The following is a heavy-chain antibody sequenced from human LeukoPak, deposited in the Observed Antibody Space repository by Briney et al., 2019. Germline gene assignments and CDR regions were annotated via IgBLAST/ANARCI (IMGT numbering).Heavy chain of an antibody. V-gene: IGHV4-31*03. D-gene: IGHD3-22*01. CDR3: ASMPNYYDSSGYYWSFDY. CDR2: IYYSGST. Sequence: SETLSVTCTVSGGSISSGGYYWSWIRQHPGKGLEWIGYIYYSGSTYYNPSLKSRVTISVDTSKNQFSLKLSSVTAADTAVYYCASMPNYYDSSGYYWSFDYWGQGTLVTVSS. CDR1: GGSISSGGYY. J-gene: IGHJ4*02.